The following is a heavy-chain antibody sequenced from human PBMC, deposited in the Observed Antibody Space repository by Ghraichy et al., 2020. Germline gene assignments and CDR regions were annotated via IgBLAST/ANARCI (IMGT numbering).Heavy chain of an antibody. CDR1: GFTVSSNY. D-gene: IGHD3-22*01. CDR3: ARELDYYDSSGYYATTDAFDI. V-gene: IGHV3-53*01. CDR2: IYSGGST. J-gene: IGHJ3*02. Sequence: GGSLRLSCAASGFTVSSNYMSWVRQAPGKGLEWVSVIYSGGSTYYADSVKGRFTISRDNSKNTLYLQMNSLRAEDTAVYYCARELDYYDSSGYYATTDAFDIWGQGTMVTVSS.